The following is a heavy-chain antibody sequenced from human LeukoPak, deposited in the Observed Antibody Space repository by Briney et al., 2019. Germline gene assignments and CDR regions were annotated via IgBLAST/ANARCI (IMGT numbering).Heavy chain of an antibody. CDR1: GYTFTSYY. D-gene: IGHD3-10*01. J-gene: IGHJ4*02. Sequence: EASVKVSCKASGYTFTSYYMHWVRQAPGQGLEWMGGIIPIFGTANYAQKLQGRVTMTTDTSTSTAYMELRSLRSDDTAVYYCARDYYGSGSYTDYWGQGTLVTVSS. CDR3: ARDYYGSGSYTDY. V-gene: IGHV1-18*04. CDR2: IIPIFGTA.